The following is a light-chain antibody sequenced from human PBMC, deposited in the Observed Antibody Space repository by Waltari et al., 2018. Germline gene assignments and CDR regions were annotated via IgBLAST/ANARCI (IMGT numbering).Light chain of an antibody. CDR1: QSVGRY. CDR2: GAS. V-gene: IGKV3-20*01. J-gene: IGKJ1*01. CDR3: QKYEALPAT. Sequence: IVLTQSPGTLVLSAGERGTLSCRASQSVGRYLAWYQQKPGQAPRLLIYGASTRATGIPDRFSGSGSGTDFSLNISRLEPEDFAVYFCQKYEALPATFGQGTKVEIK.